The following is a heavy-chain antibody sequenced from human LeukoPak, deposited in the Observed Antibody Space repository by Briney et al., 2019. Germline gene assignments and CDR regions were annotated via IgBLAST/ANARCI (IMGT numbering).Heavy chain of an antibody. CDR3: ARGGYTGSYYHYY. CDR2: ISSSSSYI. Sequence: GGSLRLSCAASGFTFSSYSMNWVRQAPGKGLEWVSSISSSSSYIYYADSVKGRFTVSRDNAKNSLYLQMNGLRDDDTAVYYCARGGYTGSYYHYYWGQGTLVTVSS. V-gene: IGHV3-21*06. J-gene: IGHJ4*02. D-gene: IGHD1-26*01. CDR1: GFTFSSYS.